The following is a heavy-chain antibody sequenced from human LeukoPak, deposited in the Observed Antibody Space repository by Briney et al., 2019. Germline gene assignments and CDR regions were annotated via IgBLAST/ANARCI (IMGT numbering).Heavy chain of an antibody. CDR1: GFTFSSYA. J-gene: IGHJ4*02. D-gene: IGHD3-22*01. Sequence: GESLKISCAASGFTFSSYAMSWVRQAPGKGLEWVSSITSSGGSTYYAGSVKGQFTISRDNSKNTVYLQMNSLRAEDTAVYYCAKDRPNYYDSSGHYYRRNGDYWGQGTLVTVSS. CDR2: ITSSGGST. V-gene: IGHV3-23*01. CDR3: AKDRPNYYDSSGHYYRRNGDY.